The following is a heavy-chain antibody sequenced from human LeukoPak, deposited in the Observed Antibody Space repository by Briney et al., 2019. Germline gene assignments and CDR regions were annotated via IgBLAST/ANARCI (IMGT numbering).Heavy chain of an antibody. V-gene: IGHV3-15*01. J-gene: IGHJ4*02. CDR2: IKSKTDGGTT. Sequence: PGGSLRLSCAASGFTFSNAWMSWVRQPPGKGLEWVGRIKSKTDGGTTDYAAPVKGRFTISRDDSKNTLYLQVNSLKTEDTAVYYCTRRLVVVPAAIRDYWGQGTLVTVSS. CDR3: TRRLVVVPAAIRDY. CDR1: GFTFSNAW. D-gene: IGHD2-2*02.